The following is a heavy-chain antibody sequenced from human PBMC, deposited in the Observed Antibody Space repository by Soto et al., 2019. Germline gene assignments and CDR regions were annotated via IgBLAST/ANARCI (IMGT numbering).Heavy chain of an antibody. CDR3: ARLSGYSSSWFTPRDSYYYGMDV. V-gene: IGHV5-51*01. D-gene: IGHD6-13*01. Sequence: GESLKISCKGSGYSFTSYWIGWVRQMPGKGLEWMGIIYPGDSDTRYSPSFQGQVTISADKSISTAYLQWSSLKASDTAMYYCARLSGYSSSWFTPRDSYYYGMDVWGQGTTVTVSS. CDR2: IYPGDSDT. CDR1: GYSFTSYW. J-gene: IGHJ6*02.